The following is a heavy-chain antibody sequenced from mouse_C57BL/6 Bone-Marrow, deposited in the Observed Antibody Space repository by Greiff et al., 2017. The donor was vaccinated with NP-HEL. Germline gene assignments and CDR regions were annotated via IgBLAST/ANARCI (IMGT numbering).Heavy chain of an antibody. CDR2: ISSGGDYI. CDR3: TRGWLLEAY. V-gene: IGHV5-9-1*02. J-gene: IGHJ3*01. CDR1: GFTFSSYA. D-gene: IGHD2-3*01. Sequence: EVKVVESGEGLVKPGGSLKLSCAASGFTFSSYAMSWVRQTPEKRLEWVAYISSGGDYIYYADTVKGRFTISRDNARNTLYLQMSSLKSEDTAMYYCTRGWLLEAYWGQGTLVTVSA.